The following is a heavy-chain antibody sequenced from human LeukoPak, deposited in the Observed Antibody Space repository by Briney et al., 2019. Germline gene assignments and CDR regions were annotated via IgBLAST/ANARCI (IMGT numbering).Heavy chain of an antibody. CDR2: INSDGSGI. J-gene: IGHJ4*02. Sequence: PGGSLRLSCAASEFTFSSFWMHWVRQAPGKGLVWVSRINSDGSGIRYADSVKGRFTISRDNAKNTLYLQTNSLRDEDTAVYYCARGLGGYGFGYWGQGTLVTVSS. CDR3: ARGLGGYGFGY. CDR1: EFTFSSFW. D-gene: IGHD5-18*01. V-gene: IGHV3-74*01.